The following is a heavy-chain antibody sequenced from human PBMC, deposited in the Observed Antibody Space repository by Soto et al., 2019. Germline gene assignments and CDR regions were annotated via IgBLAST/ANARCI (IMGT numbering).Heavy chain of an antibody. CDR1: GYTFSSYS. D-gene: IGHD4-17*01. V-gene: IGHV1-18*01. J-gene: IGHJ2*01. CDR2: ISAYNGNT. Sequence: QAQLEQSGPEVKKPGASVNVSCKASGYTFSSYSISWVRQAPGQGLEWMGWISAYNGNTNYAQKLKGRVTMTRDTYTKTVNMELRSLTSDDTAVYYCARAVYGGNSGSWYSDLWGRGTLVTVPS. CDR3: ARAVYGGNSGSWYSDL.